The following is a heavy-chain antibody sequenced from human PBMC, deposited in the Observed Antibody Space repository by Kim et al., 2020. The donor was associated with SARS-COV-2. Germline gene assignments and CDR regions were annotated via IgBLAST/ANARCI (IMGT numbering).Heavy chain of an antibody. V-gene: IGHV3-33*05. D-gene: IGHD4-17*01. Sequence: GGSLRLSCAASGFTFSSYGMHWVRQAPGKGLEWVAVISYDGSNKYYADSVKGRFTISRDNSKNTLYLQMNSLRAEDTAVYYCASLNYGDYDYYYGMDVWG. J-gene: IGHJ6*01. CDR2: ISYDGSNK. CDR3: ASLNYGDYDYYYGMDV. CDR1: GFTFSSYG.